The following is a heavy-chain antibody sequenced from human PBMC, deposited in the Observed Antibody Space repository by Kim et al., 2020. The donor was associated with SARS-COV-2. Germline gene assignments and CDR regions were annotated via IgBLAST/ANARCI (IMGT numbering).Heavy chain of an antibody. CDR2: IDPSDSYT. V-gene: IGHV5-10-1*01. Sequence: GESLKISCKGSGYSFTSYWISWVRQMPGKGLEWMGRIDPSDSYTNYSPSFQGHVTISADKSISTAYLQWSSLKASDTAMYYCARHESGIVVVPAARAGDVWGQGTTVTVSS. D-gene: IGHD2-2*01. CDR1: GYSFTSYW. J-gene: IGHJ6*02. CDR3: ARHESGIVVVPAARAGDV.